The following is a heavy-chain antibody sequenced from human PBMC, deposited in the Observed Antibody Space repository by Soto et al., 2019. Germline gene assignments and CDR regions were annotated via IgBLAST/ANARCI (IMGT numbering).Heavy chain of an antibody. D-gene: IGHD3-10*01. V-gene: IGHV3-30*03. Sequence: QVQLVESGGGVVQPGRSLRLSCAASGFTFSSYGMHWVRQAPGKGLEWVAVISYDGSNKYYADSVKGRFTISIDNSKNTLYLPMNSLSAEDKALYYCASLSGSPMDTWCQGTLVTVSS. CDR2: ISYDGSNK. CDR1: GFTFSSYG. J-gene: IGHJ5*02. CDR3: ASLSGSPMDT.